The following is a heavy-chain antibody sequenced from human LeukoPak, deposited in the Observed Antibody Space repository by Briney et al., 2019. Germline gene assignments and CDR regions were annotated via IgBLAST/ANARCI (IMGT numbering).Heavy chain of an antibody. CDR1: GGSFSGYY. D-gene: IGHD3-10*01. V-gene: IGHV4-34*01. J-gene: IGHJ5*02. CDR3: AREPSVLLWFGANWFDP. CDR2: INHSGST. Sequence: SETLSLTCAVYGGSFSGYYWSWIRQPPGKGLEWIGEINHSGSTNYNPSLKSRVTISVDTSKNQFSLKLSSVTAADTAVYYCAREPSVLLWFGANWFDPWGQGTLVTVSS.